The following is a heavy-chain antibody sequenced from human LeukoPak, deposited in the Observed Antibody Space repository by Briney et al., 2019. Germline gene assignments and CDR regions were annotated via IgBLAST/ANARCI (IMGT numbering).Heavy chain of an antibody. V-gene: IGHV3-23*01. CDR3: AKYTGGVVVPAAMHPFDY. J-gene: IGHJ4*02. Sequence: PGGSLRLSCAASGFSFSSFAMTWVRQAPGKGLEWVSGIIDTGGATYHADSVKGRFTISRDNSKNTLYLQMNSLRAEDTAVYYCAKYTGGVVVPAAMHPFDYWGQGTLVTVSS. CDR2: IIDTGGAT. D-gene: IGHD2-2*01. CDR1: GFSFSSFA.